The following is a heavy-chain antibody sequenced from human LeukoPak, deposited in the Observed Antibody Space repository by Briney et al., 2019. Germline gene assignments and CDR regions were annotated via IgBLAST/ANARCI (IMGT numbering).Heavy chain of an antibody. Sequence: PGGSLRLSCAASGFTFDNYAMNWVRQVPGKGLEWISLIRWNSGTIGYADSVKGRFTISRDNANNFLYLQMNSLRAEDTALYYCARAYKDRSLAGKKEFFQHWGQGTLVTVSS. CDR1: GFTFDNYA. CDR2: IRWNSGTI. D-gene: IGHD6-19*01. CDR3: ARAYKDRSLAGKKEFFQH. V-gene: IGHV3-9*01. J-gene: IGHJ1*01.